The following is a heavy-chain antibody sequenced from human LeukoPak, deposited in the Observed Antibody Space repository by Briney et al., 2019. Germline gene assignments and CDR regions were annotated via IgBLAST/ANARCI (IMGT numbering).Heavy chain of an antibody. CDR2: IWYDGSKK. J-gene: IGHJ4*02. V-gene: IGHV3-33*08. CDR3: ARATGDSSGYSGYFDY. CDR1: GFTFSSYA. D-gene: IGHD3-22*01. Sequence: GGSLRLSCAASGFTFSSYAMSWVRQAPGKGLEWVAVIWYDGSKKYYVDSVKGRFTISRDNSKNTLYLQMNSLRAEDTAVYYCARATGDSSGYSGYFDYWGQGTLVTVSS.